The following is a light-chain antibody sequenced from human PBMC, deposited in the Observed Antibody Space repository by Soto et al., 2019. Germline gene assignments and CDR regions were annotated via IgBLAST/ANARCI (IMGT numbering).Light chain of an antibody. CDR3: VAWDDSLNGYVV. CDR1: SSNIGSNT. J-gene: IGLJ2*01. Sequence: QSVLTQPPSASGTPGQRVTISCSGSSSNIGSNTVDWYQQLPGTAPKLVIYRNNQRPSGVPDRFSGSKSGTSASLAISGLQSEDEADYYCVAWDDSLNGYVVFGGGT. V-gene: IGLV1-44*01. CDR2: RNN.